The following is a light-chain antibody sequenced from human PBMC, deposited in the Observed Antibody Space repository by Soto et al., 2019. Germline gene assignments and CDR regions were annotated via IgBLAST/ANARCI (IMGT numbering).Light chain of an antibody. CDR1: SSDIGAYNF. CDR2: DVN. CDR3: TSWTSSTTMI. V-gene: IGLV2-14*03. J-gene: IGLJ2*01. Sequence: QSALTQPAYVSGSPGQSITISCTGTSSDIGAYNFVSWYQQHPGKAPKLMLYDVNIRPSGVSNRFSGSKSGNTASLTISGLQAEDEADYYCTSWTSSTTMISGGGTKLTVL.